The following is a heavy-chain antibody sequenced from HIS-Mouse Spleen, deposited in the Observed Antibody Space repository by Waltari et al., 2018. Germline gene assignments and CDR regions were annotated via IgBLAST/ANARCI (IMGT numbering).Heavy chain of an antibody. CDR2: IYYSGRP. CDR1: GGSISSSSYY. J-gene: IGHJ5*02. CDR3: ARVEYSYGLA. Sequence: QLQLQESGPGLVKPSETLSLTCTVSGGSISSSSYYWGWIRQPPGKGLEWIGSIYYSGRPYSTPSLKSRVTISVDTSKNPFSLKLSSVTAADTAVYYCARVEYSYGLAWGQGTLVTVSS. V-gene: IGHV4-39*07. D-gene: IGHD5-18*01.